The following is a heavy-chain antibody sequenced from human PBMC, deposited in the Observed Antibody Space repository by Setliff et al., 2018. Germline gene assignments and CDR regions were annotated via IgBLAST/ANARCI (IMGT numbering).Heavy chain of an antibody. D-gene: IGHD2-15*01. CDR1: GFTFSSYA. Sequence: QPGGSLRLSCAASGFTFSSYAMTWVRQAPGKGLEWVSTISGRGGTTYYADSVKGRWTISRDKSKSMVFLQMNSLRAEDTAVYYCRVRIGDLSRDFWGRGTLVTVSS. CDR2: ISGRGGTT. J-gene: IGHJ4*02. CDR3: RVRIGDLSRDF. V-gene: IGHV3-23*01.